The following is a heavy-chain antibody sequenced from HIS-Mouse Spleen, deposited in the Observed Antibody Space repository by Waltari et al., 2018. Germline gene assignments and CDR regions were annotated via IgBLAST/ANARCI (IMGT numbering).Heavy chain of an antibody. CDR2: IIPILGIA. Sequence: QVQLVQSGAEVKKPGSSVTVSCKASGGTFSSYAISWVPQAPGQGLEWMGRIIPILGIANYAQKFQGRVTITADKSTSTAYMELSSLRSEDTAVYYCASTQGATDAFDIWGQGTMVTVSS. J-gene: IGHJ3*02. D-gene: IGHD1-26*01. CDR1: GGTFSSYA. CDR3: ASTQGATDAFDI. V-gene: IGHV1-69*04.